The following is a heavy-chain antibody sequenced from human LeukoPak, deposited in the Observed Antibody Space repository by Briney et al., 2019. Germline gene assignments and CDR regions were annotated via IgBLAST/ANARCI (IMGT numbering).Heavy chain of an antibody. J-gene: IGHJ4*02. D-gene: IGHD4-23*01. CDR3: ARDSAGNDY. CDR2: INQDGSEK. CDR1: GCTFSTYW. Sequence: GCSLRLSWEASGCTFSTYWMSWVRQAPGKGLEWVANINQDGSEKYCVDSVKGRFTISRDNAKNTIYLQMNTPRDEDTAMYYRARDSAGNDYWGQGTLVTVSS. V-gene: IGHV3-7*01.